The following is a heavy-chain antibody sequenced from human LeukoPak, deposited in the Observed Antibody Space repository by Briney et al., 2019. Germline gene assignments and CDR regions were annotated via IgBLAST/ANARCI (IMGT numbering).Heavy chain of an antibody. V-gene: IGHV3-74*01. D-gene: IGHD2-15*01. CDR1: GFTFSSYW. Sequence: PGGSLRLSCAASGFTFSSYWMHWVPQAPGKGLVWVSRINSDGSSTTYADSVKGRFTISRDNAKNTLYMQITGLRAEDSAVYYCARGTRGSHCYDYRGQVILVTVSS. CDR3: ARGTRGSHCYDY. J-gene: IGHJ4*02. CDR2: INSDGSST.